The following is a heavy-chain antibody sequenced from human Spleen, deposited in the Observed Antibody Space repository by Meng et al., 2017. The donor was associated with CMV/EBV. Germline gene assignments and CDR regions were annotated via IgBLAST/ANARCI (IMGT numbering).Heavy chain of an antibody. V-gene: IGHV1-2*02. J-gene: IGHJ4*02. CDR3: ARDNNWGPDY. CDR2: IHPHRGDT. CDR1: GYTFTNNL. Sequence: ASVKVSCKASGYTFTNNLMHWLRQAPGQGLEWMGWIHPHRGDTNYAQQFQGRVTLTRDTSINTGYMELTRLTSDDTAVYYCARDNNWGPDYWGQGTLVTVSS. D-gene: IGHD7-27*01.